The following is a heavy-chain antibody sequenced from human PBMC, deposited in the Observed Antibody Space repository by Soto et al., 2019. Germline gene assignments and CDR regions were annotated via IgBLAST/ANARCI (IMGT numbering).Heavy chain of an antibody. CDR3: AKDDVAGDGLWLVAD. V-gene: IGHV3-23*01. D-gene: IGHD2-21*02. CDR2: ITGSGGTI. Sequence: DVHLLESGGGLVQPWGSLRLSCAASGFSFSRYAMIWVRQAPGKGQEWVSGITGSGGTIEYAASVKGRFTISRDNSKNTVDLQMNSLRAEDTAMYYCAKDDVAGDGLWLVADWGQGTLDTVS. J-gene: IGHJ4*02. CDR1: GFSFSRYA.